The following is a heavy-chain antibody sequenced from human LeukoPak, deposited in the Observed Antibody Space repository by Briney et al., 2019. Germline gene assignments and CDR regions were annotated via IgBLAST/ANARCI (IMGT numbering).Heavy chain of an antibody. D-gene: IGHD2-2*01. CDR2: IIPIFGTA. CDR1: GGTFSSYA. Sequence: SVKVSCKASGGTFSSYAISWVRQAPGQGLEWMGGIIPIFGTANYAQKFQGRVTITADESTSTAYMELSSLRSEDTAVYYCASGEEVVVVPAADYYYGMDVWGQGTTVTVSS. V-gene: IGHV1-69*01. CDR3: ASGEEVVVVPAADYYYGMDV. J-gene: IGHJ6*02.